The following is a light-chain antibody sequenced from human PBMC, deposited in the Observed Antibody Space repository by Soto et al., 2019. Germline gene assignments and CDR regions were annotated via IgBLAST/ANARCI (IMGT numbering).Light chain of an antibody. Sequence: DTEMAQTPSSLSASVGDRVTITCGASQSITTDLNWYQQKPGKAPKLLMHTASAFQSGVPSRFSGSASGTNFTLNITSLQPEDVAAYYCEQSYASPRTFGQGTKVDIK. V-gene: IGKV1-39*01. J-gene: IGKJ1*01. CDR2: TAS. CDR3: EQSYASPRT. CDR1: QSITTD.